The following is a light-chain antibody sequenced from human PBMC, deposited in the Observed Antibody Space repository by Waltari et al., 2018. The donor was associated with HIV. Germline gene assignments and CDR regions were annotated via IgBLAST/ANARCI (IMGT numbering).Light chain of an antibody. Sequence: QSALTQPASVSGSPGQSLTISCIGTNSDVAAYNLVSWYQQRPGKAPKLIIYEVNNRPSGVSDLFSASKSGNTASLTRSGLQAEDEANYYCCSFTGRKSLIFGGGTKLTVL. CDR1: NSDVAAYNL. CDR3: CSFTGRKSLI. J-gene: IGLJ2*01. V-gene: IGLV2-23*02. CDR2: EVN.